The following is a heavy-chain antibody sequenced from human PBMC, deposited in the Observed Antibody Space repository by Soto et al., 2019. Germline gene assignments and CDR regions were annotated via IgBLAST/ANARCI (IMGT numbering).Heavy chain of an antibody. D-gene: IGHD1-26*01. V-gene: IGHV3-33*01. J-gene: IGHJ4*02. CDR1: GFSFSDYG. CDR2: IWYDGSVT. CDR3: ARGGKWELLLRL. Sequence: QAQLVESGGGVVQRGRSLRLSCEGSGFSFSDYGMNWVRQAPGKGLEWVAVIWYDGSVTHYADSVKGRFTISRDISKITLYLQMNSLRVDDTAVYFCARGGKWELLLRLWGQGTLVSVSS.